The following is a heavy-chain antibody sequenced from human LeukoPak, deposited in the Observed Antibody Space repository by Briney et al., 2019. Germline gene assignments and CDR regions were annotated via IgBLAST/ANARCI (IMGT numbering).Heavy chain of an antibody. CDR3: AELGITMIGGV. V-gene: IGHV3-48*03. CDR2: ISSSGSTI. CDR1: GFTFSSYE. D-gene: IGHD3-10*02. J-gene: IGHJ6*04. Sequence: GGSLRLSCAASGFTFSSYEMNWVRQAPGKGLEWVSYISSSGSTIYYADSVKGQFTISRDNAKNSLYLQMNSLRAEDAAVYYCAELGITMIGGVWGKGTTVTISS.